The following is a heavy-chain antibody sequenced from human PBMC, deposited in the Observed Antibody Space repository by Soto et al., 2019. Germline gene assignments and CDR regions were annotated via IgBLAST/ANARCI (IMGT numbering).Heavy chain of an antibody. V-gene: IGHV2-5*02. D-gene: IGHD3-10*01. CDR1: GFSLSTSGVG. Sequence: SGPTLIKPAQTLTLTCTFSGFSLSTSGVGVGWIRQPPGKALEWLALIYWDDDKRYSPSLKSRLTITKDTSKNQVVLTMTNMDPVDTATYYCAHRPPYFSPGVAFDIWGQGTMVTVSS. CDR2: IYWDDDK. CDR3: AHRPPYFSPGVAFDI. J-gene: IGHJ3*02.